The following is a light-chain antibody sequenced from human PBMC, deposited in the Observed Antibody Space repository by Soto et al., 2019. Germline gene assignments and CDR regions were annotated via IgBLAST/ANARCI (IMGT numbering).Light chain of an antibody. CDR1: QGVSSW. CDR3: QQANNFPWT. CDR2: GAS. V-gene: IGKV1-12*01. J-gene: IGKJ1*01. Sequence: DIQLTQSPSSVSASVGDRVTMTCRATQGVSSWLAWYQQKPGKAPKLLIYGASTLRSGVPSRFSGSGSGTEYTLTIYNLQPEDFATYYCQQANNFPWTFGQGTKVDIK.